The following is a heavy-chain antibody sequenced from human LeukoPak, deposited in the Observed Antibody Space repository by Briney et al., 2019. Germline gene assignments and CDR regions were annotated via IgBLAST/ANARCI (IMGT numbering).Heavy chain of an antibody. Sequence: GGSLRLSCADSGFTFSSYAMHWVREAPGKGLEYVSAISSIGGSTYYANSVKGRFTISRDNSKNTLYLQMGSLRAEDMAVYYCARQRGLYDYWGQGTLVTVSP. CDR2: ISSIGGST. D-gene: IGHD2-2*02. CDR3: ARQRGLYDY. CDR1: GFTFSSYA. J-gene: IGHJ4*02. V-gene: IGHV3-64*01.